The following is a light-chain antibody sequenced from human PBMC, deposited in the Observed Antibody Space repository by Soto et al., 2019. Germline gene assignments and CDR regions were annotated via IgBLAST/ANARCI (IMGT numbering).Light chain of an antibody. J-gene: IGLJ2*01. CDR3: QSYDSSLSAVV. V-gene: IGLV1-40*01. CDR1: SSHIGAGYD. Sequence: SVLTQPPSVSGAPGQRVTISCTGSSSHIGAGYDVHWYQQLPGTAPKLLIYGNSNRPSGVPDRFSGSKSGTSASLAITGLQAEDEADYYCQSYDSSLSAVVFGGGTKLTVL. CDR2: GNS.